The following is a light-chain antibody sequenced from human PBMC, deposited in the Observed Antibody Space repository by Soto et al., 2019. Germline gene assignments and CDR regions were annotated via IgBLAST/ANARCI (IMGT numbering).Light chain of an antibody. CDR1: KLGNEY. CDR3: QAWDSSIAV. J-gene: IGLJ3*02. CDR2: QHS. Sequence: SYELTQPPSVSVSPGQTASITCSGDKLGNEYVFWYQQRPGQSPVLVIYQHSMRPSGISARFSGSTSGNTATLTISETQTADEADYYCQAWDSSIAVFGGGTKLTVL. V-gene: IGLV3-1*01.